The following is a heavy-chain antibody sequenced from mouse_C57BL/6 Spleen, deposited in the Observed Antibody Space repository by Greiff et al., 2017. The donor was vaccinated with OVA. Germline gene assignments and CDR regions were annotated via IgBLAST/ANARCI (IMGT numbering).Heavy chain of an antibody. CDR2: ISYDGSN. J-gene: IGHJ3*01. V-gene: IGHV3-6*01. CDR1: GYSITSGYY. Sequence: VQLKESGPGLVKPSQSLSLTCSVSGYSITSGYYWYWIRQFPGNILEWMGYISYDGSNNYNPTLKNRISITRDTSKNQFFLKLNSVTTEDTATCYCGRGDGFAYWGQGTLVTVSA. D-gene: IGHD3-3*01. CDR3: GRGDGFAY.